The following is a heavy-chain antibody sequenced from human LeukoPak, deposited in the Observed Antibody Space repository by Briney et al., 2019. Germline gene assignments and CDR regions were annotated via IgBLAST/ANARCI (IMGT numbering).Heavy chain of an antibody. CDR1: GGSISSYY. D-gene: IGHD2-21*01. Sequence: PSETLSLTCTVSGGSISSYYWSWIRQPPGKGLEWIGYIYYSGSTNYNPSLKSRVTISVDTSKNQFSLQLNSVTPEDTAVYYCARKGGGKIHCGGDCFDFWGQGTLVTVSS. J-gene: IGHJ4*02. CDR2: IYYSGST. V-gene: IGHV4-59*12. CDR3: ARKGGGKIHCGGDCFDF.